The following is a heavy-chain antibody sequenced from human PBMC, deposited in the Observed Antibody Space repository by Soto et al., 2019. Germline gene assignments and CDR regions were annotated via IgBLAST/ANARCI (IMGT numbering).Heavy chain of an antibody. J-gene: IGHJ6*02. Sequence: EVQLVESGGGLMQPGGSLRLACAASGFTFSSYWMHWVRQAPGKGLEWISRITRDGSSTNYADSVKGRFTISRDNAKNMLYLEINSLRADDTAVYFCGRGGSGIYGMDIWGQGTTVIVSS. CDR3: GRGGSGIYGMDI. D-gene: IGHD6-13*01. CDR1: GFTFSSYW. CDR2: ITRDGSST. V-gene: IGHV3-74*01.